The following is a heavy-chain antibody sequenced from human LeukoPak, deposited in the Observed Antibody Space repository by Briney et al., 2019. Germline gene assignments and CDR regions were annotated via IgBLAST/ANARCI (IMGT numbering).Heavy chain of an antibody. J-gene: IGHJ4*02. V-gene: IGHV4-59*08. CDR3: ASYNEGVDY. D-gene: IGHD1-1*01. Sequence: SETLSLTCTVSGGSISSYYWSWIRQPPGKGLEWIGYIYYSGSTNYNPSLKGRVTISVDTSKNQFSPKLSSVTAADTAAYYCASYNEGVDYWGQGTLVTVYS. CDR2: IYYSGST. CDR1: GGSISSYY.